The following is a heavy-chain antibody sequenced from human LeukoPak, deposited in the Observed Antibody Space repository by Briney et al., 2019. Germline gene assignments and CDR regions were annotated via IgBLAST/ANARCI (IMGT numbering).Heavy chain of an antibody. CDR3: ARGCSSTACYYYYYGMDV. CDR1: GGSIRSYY. V-gene: IGHV4-59*08. Sequence: SETLSLTCTVSGGSIRSYYWSWIRQPPGKGLEWIGYIFYSGSTNYNPSLKSQVTISLDTSKNQFSLKLSSVTAADTAVYYCARGCSSTACYYYYYGMDVWGQGTTVTVSS. J-gene: IGHJ6*02. CDR2: IFYSGST. D-gene: IGHD6-13*01.